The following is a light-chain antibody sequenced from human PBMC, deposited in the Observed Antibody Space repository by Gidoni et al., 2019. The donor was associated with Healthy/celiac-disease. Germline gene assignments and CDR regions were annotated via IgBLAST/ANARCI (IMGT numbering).Light chain of an antibody. V-gene: IGKV3-11*01. CDR2: DAS. CDR3: QQRSNWPLIT. J-gene: IGKJ5*01. CDR1: QSVSSY. Sequence: ELVLTQSPATLSLSPGERATLSCRASQSVSSYLVWYQQKPGQAPRLLIFDASNRATGIPARFSGSGSGTDFTLSINSLEPEDSAVYYCQQRSNWPLITFGQGTRLEIK.